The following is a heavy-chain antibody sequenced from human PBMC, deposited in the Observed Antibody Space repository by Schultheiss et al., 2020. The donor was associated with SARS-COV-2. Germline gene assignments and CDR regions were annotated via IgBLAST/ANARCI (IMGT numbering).Heavy chain of an antibody. CDR1: GFTFSSYW. CDR3: ARDSVGIVATIVVAYYYYGMDV. Sequence: GGSLRLSCAASGFTFSSYWMHWVRQAPGKGLVWVSRINSDGSSTSYADSVKGRFTISRDNAKNTLYLQMNSLRAEDTAVYYCARDSVGIVATIVVAYYYYGMDVWGQGTTVTVSS. J-gene: IGHJ6*02. D-gene: IGHD5-12*01. CDR2: INSDGSST. V-gene: IGHV3-74*01.